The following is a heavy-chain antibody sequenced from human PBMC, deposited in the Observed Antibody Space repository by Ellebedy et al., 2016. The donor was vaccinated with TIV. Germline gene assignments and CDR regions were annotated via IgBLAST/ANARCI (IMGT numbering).Heavy chain of an antibody. D-gene: IGHD2-15*01. Sequence: GESLKISCKGSGYSFTTYWIGWVRQMSGKGLEWMGIIYPGDSDTRYNPSFQGQVTISADKSISTAYLHWSSLKASDTAMYYCANTRFCSGGSCYFDFWGQGTLVTVSS. V-gene: IGHV5-51*01. J-gene: IGHJ4*02. CDR2: IYPGDSDT. CDR1: GYSFTTYW. CDR3: ANTRFCSGGSCYFDF.